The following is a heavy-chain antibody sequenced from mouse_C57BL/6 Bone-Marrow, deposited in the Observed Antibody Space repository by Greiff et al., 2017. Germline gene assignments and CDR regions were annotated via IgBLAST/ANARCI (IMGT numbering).Heavy chain of an antibody. CDR2: IYPRDGST. CDR3: ARLEFDGSSGDWYFDV. J-gene: IGHJ1*03. CDR1: GYTFTSYD. Sequence: VQLVESGPELVKPGASVKLSCKASGYTFTSYDINWVKQRPGQGLEWIGWIYPRDGSTKYNEKFKGKATLTGDTSSSTAYMELHSLTSEDSAVYCCARLEFDGSSGDWYFDVWGTGTTVTVSS. V-gene: IGHV1-85*01. D-gene: IGHD1-1*01.